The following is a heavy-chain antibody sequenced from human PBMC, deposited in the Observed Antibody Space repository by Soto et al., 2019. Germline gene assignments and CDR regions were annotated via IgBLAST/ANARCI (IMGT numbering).Heavy chain of an antibody. CDR1: GYTFTGYY. CDR2: INPNSGGT. V-gene: IGHV1-2*04. D-gene: IGHD6-6*01. J-gene: IGHJ5*02. Sequence: ASVKVSCKASGYTFTGYYMHWVRQAPGQGLEWMGWINPNSGGTNYAQKFQGWVTMTRDTSISTAYMELSRLRSDDTAVYYCARDKEYSSSMETSFDPWGQGTLVT. CDR3: ARDKEYSSSMETSFDP.